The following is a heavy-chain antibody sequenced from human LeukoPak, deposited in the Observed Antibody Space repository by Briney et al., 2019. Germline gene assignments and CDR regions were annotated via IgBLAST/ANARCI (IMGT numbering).Heavy chain of an antibody. CDR1: GFTFSSYA. CDR2: ISYDGSNK. J-gene: IGHJ5*02. D-gene: IGHD5-18*01. Sequence: GRSLRPSCAASGFTFSSYAMHWVRQAPGKGLEWVAVISYDGSNKYYADSVKGRFTISRDNSKNTLYLQMNSLRAEDTAVYYCAALQLWFLGSWGQGTLVTVSS. V-gene: IGHV3-30-3*01. CDR3: AALQLWFLGS.